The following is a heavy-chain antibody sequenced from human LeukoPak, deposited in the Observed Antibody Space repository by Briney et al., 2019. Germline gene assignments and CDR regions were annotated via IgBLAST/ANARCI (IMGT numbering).Heavy chain of an antibody. V-gene: IGHV3-53*01. CDR2: IYSGDNA. J-gene: IGHJ3*02. D-gene: IGHD6-13*01. Sequence: GGSLRLSCAASGFTVSSNYMSWVRQAPGKGLEWVSVIYSGDNAYYTDSVKGRFTISRDNSKNTLYLQMNSLTAEDTALYYCARDLWAQQEGDGFDIWGQGTMVTVSS. CDR3: ARDLWAQQEGDGFDI. CDR1: GFTVSSNY.